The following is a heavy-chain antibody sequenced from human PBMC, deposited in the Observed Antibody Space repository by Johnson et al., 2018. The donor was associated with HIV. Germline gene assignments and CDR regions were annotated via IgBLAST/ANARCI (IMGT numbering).Heavy chain of an antibody. CDR2: ISYDGSDK. CDR3: ARSKDCSVSSCPDGFDI. D-gene: IGHD2-15*01. CDR1: GFTFSDYY. V-gene: IGHV3-30*03. Sequence: QVQLVESGGGVVQPGGSLRLSCAASGFTFSDYYMSWIRQAPAKGLEWVAVISYDGSDKYSADSVQGRFTISRDNAKNSLFLQMNSLRAEDTAVYYCARSKDCSVSSCPDGFDIWGQGTMVIVSS. J-gene: IGHJ3*02.